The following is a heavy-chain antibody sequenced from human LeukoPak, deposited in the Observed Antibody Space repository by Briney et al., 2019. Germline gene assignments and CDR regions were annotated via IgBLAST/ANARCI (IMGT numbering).Heavy chain of an antibody. CDR3: AGAYYFDISGYSHAFDI. D-gene: IGHD3-22*01. J-gene: IGHJ3*02. Sequence: GGSLRLSCAASGFTFSSYAMNWVRQAPGRGLEWVSYIGPSGTAIYYADSVKGRFTISRDNARNSLYLQMNSLRAEDTAVYYCAGAYYFDISGYSHAFDIWGQGTMVTVSS. V-gene: IGHV3-48*01. CDR2: IGPSGTAI. CDR1: GFTFSSYA.